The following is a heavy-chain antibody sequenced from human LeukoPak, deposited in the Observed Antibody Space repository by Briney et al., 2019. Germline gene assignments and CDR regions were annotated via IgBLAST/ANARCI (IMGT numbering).Heavy chain of an antibody. CDR3: ARVRARDIVVVPAAMWFDP. Sequence: ASVKVSCKASGYTFTSYDINWVRQATGQGLEWMGWMNPNSGNTGYAQKFQGRVTMTRNTSVSTAYMELSSLRSEDTAVYYCARVRARDIVVVPAAMWFDPWGQGTLVTVSS. CDR2: MNPNSGNT. D-gene: IGHD2-2*01. J-gene: IGHJ5*02. CDR1: GYTFTSYD. V-gene: IGHV1-8*01.